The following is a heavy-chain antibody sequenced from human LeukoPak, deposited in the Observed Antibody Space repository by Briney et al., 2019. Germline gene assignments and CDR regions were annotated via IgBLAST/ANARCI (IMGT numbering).Heavy chain of an antibody. J-gene: IGHJ4*02. V-gene: IGHV1-18*01. D-gene: IGHD6-19*01. CDR2: ITAYNGNT. Sequence: ASVKLSCTASGYTFTSYGISWVRQAPGQGLEWMGCITAYNGNTNYAQKLQGRVTMTTDTSTSTAYMELRSLRADDTAVYYCARDQMYSSGWHPFFDYWGQGTLVTVSS. CDR3: ARDQMYSSGWHPFFDY. CDR1: GYTFTSYG.